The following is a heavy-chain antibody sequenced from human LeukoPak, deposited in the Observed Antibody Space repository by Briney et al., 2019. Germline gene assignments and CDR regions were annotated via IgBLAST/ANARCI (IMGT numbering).Heavy chain of an antibody. CDR2: INHSGST. CDR1: GGSFSGYY. Sequence: PSETLSLTCAVYGGSFSGYYWSWIRQPPGKGLEWIGEINHSGSTNYNPSLESRVTISVDTSKNHFSLKLSSVTAADTAVYYCAYGWGMDVWGQGTTVTVSS. V-gene: IGHV4-34*01. J-gene: IGHJ6*02. CDR3: AYGWGMDV. D-gene: IGHD2-8*02.